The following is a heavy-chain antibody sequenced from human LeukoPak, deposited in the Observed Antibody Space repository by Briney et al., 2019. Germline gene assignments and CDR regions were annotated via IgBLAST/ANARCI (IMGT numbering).Heavy chain of an antibody. V-gene: IGHV3-15*01. D-gene: IGHD6-6*01. CDR2: IKSKTDGGTT. CDR1: GFTFSNAW. J-gene: IGHJ4*02. Sequence: GGSLRLSCAASGFTFSNAWMSRVRQAPGKGLEWVGRIKSKTDGGTTDYAAPVKGRFTISRDDSKNTLYLQMNSLKTEDTAVYYCTTRDKSIEHDYWGQGTLVTVSS. CDR3: TTRDKSIEHDY.